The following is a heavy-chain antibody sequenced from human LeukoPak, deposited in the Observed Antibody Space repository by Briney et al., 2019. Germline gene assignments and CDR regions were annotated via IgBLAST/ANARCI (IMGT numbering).Heavy chain of an antibody. J-gene: IGHJ4*02. CDR2: VKKDGNQ. CDR1: GFTFTRHW. D-gene: IGHD4-17*01. Sequence: PGGSLRLSCAASGFTFTRHWMGWVRQAPGKGLEWGASVKKDGNQYSVDSVKGRFIISRDNARNSLSLQMNSLRVEDTAIYFCARGPDYCDRLDYFDYWGQGTLVTVSS. V-gene: IGHV3-7*01. CDR3: ARGPDYCDRLDYFDY.